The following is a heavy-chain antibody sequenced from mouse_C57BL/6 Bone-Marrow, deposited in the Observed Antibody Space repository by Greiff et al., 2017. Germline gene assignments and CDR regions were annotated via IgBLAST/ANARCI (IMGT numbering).Heavy chain of an antibody. J-gene: IGHJ2*01. CDR2: IYPGSGNT. CDR1: GYTFTDYY. CDR3: ARKGDFYYFDY. Sequence: LVESGAELVRPGASVKLSCKASGYTFTDYYINWVKQRPGQGLEWIARIYPGSGNTYYNEKFKGKATLTAEKSSSTAYMQLSSLTSEDSAVYFCARKGDFYYFDYWGQGTTLTVSS. V-gene: IGHV1-76*01. D-gene: IGHD3-3*01.